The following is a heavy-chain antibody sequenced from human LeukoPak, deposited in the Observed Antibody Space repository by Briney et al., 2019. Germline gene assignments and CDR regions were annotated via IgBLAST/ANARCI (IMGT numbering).Heavy chain of an antibody. V-gene: IGHV4-34*01. D-gene: IGHD1-14*01. CDR1: GDSFSGYY. CDR3: ATNVPGTTYFDP. Sequence: SETLSLICAVYGDSFSGYYWTWIRQPPGKGLEWIGEINHSGSTNYNPSLKSRVTISVDTSKNQFSLNLTSVTAADTAIYYCATNVPGTTYFDPWGQGTLVTVSS. CDR2: INHSGST. J-gene: IGHJ4*02.